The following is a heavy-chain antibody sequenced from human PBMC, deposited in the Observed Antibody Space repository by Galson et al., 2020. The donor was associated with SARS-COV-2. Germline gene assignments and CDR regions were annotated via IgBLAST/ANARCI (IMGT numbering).Heavy chain of an antibody. CDR2: IYPYDSDA. Sequence: GESLKISCKGSGYRFTSHWIVWVRQMPGKGLEYMGMIYPYDSDARYSPSFQGQVTFSADKSVNTVYLQWDSLKPSDSAMYYCARHMGGYTFYFDNWGQGTLVTVSS. CDR3: ARHMGGYTFYFDN. J-gene: IGHJ4*02. D-gene: IGHD5-18*01. V-gene: IGHV5-51*01. CDR1: GYRFTSHW.